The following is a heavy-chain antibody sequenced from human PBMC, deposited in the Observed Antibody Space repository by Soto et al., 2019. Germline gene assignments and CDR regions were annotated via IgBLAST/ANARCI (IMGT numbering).Heavy chain of an antibody. CDR1: GYSFTACG. Sequence: ASVKVSCKTSGYSFTACGISWVRQAPGQGLEWMGWISCYNGKTKYAQKVQGRVTMTTDTSTSTAYMEVRSLRSDDTAIYYCARDAPPPELRFLEWHNYDYNGMDVWG. V-gene: IGHV1-18*01. D-gene: IGHD3-3*01. CDR2: ISCYNGKT. J-gene: IGHJ6*02. CDR3: ARDAPPPELRFLEWHNYDYNGMDV.